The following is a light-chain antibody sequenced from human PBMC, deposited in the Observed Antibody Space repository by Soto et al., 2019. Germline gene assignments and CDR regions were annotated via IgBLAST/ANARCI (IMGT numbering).Light chain of an antibody. CDR1: QSVSSN. Sequence: EMVMTQSPATLSVSPGERATLSCRASQSVSSNLAWYQQKPGQAPRLLIYGASTRATCIPARFSGSGSGTEFTLTISSLQSEDFAVYHCQQYNNWPRTFGQGTKV. CDR2: GAS. CDR3: QQYNNWPRT. V-gene: IGKV3-15*01. J-gene: IGKJ1*01.